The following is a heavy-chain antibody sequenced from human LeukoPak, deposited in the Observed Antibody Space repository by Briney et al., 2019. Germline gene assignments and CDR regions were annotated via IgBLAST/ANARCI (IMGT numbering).Heavy chain of an antibody. CDR2: INSSSSYI. J-gene: IGHJ4*02. Sequence: GGSLRLSCAASGFTFSSYSMNWIRQAPGKGLEWVSSINSSSSYIYYPDSVKGRFTISRDNAKSSLSLQMYSLRPEGTAVYFCARVSAAGSYGGNLRYFDYWGQGTLVTVSS. D-gene: IGHD1-26*01. CDR1: GFTFSSYS. CDR3: ARVSAAGSYGGNLRYFDY. V-gene: IGHV3-21*01.